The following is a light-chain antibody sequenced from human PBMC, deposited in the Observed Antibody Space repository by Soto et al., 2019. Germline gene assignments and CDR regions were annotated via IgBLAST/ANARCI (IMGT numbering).Light chain of an antibody. J-gene: IGKJ1*01. V-gene: IGKV3-11*01. CDR2: DSS. Sequence: EIVLTQSPATLSLSPGERATLSCRASQSVNSYLAWYQQKPGQAPRLLFYDSSNRATGIPARFNGSGSGTDFTLTISSLEPEDFAVYYCQQRSHWPRTFGQGTKVEIK. CDR1: QSVNSY. CDR3: QQRSHWPRT.